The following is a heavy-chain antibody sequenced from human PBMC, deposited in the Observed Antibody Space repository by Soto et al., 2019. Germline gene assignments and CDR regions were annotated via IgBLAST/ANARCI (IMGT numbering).Heavy chain of an antibody. CDR3: AXDRGALRWSEEHYYFDY. J-gene: IGHJ4*02. D-gene: IGHD4-17*01. Sequence: SETLSLTCTVSGGSVSSGSYYWSWIRQPPGKGLEWIGYIYYSGSTNYNPSLKSRVTISVDTSKNQFSLKLSSVTAADTAVYYCAXDRGALRWSEEHYYFDYWGQGTLVTVSS. CDR2: IYYSGST. CDR1: GGSVSSGSYY. V-gene: IGHV4-61*01.